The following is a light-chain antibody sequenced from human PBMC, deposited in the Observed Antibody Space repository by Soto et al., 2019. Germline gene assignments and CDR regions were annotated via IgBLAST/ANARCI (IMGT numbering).Light chain of an antibody. J-gene: IGKJ3*01. CDR2: AAS. CDR1: QGISSY. CDR3: QQLNS. V-gene: IGKV1-9*01. Sequence: DIQLTQSPSFLSASVGDRVTITCRASQGISSYLAWYQQKPGKAPKLLIYAASTLQSGVPSRFSGSGSGTEFTLTMSSLQPEDFATYYCQQLNSFGPGTKVDIK.